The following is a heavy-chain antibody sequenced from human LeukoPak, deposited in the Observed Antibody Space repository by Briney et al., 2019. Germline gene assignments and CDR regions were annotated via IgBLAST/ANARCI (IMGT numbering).Heavy chain of an antibody. V-gene: IGHV3-23*01. J-gene: IGHJ4*02. CDR3: AKDQVGELLWFGELFQFDY. D-gene: IGHD3-10*01. CDR1: GFTFSSYA. CDR2: ISGSGGST. Sequence: GGSLRLSCAASGFTFSSYAMSWVRQAPGKGLEWVSAISGSGGSTYYADSVKGRFTISRDNSKNPLYLQMNSLRADDTAVYYCAKDQVGELLWFGELFQFDYWGQGTLVTVSS.